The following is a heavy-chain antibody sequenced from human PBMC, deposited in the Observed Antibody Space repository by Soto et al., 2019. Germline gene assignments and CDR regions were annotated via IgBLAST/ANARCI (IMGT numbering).Heavy chain of an antibody. J-gene: IGHJ4*02. CDR1: GFTFSSYA. CDR2: ISGSGGST. Sequence: GGSLRLSCAASGFTFSSYAMSWVRQAPGKGLEWVSAISGSGGSTYYADSVKGRFTISRDNSKNTLYLQMNSLRAEDTAVYYCAKDRWVAYGGSGGGLDYWGQGTLVTVSS. CDR3: AKDRWVAYGGSGGGLDY. V-gene: IGHV3-23*01. D-gene: IGHD5-12*01.